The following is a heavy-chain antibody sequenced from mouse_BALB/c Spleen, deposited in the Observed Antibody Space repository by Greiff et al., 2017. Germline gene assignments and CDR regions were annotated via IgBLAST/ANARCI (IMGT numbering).Heavy chain of an antibody. V-gene: IGHV7-3*02. CDR1: GFTFTDYY. D-gene: IGHD2-12*01. Sequence: EVKLLESGGGLVQPGGSLRLSCATSGFTFTDYYMSWVRQPPGKALEWLGFIRNKANGYTTEYSASVKGRFTISRDNSQSILYLQMNTLRAEDSATYYCARVLRSWFAYWGQGTLVTVSA. CDR3: ARVLRSWFAY. J-gene: IGHJ3*01. CDR2: IRNKANGYTT.